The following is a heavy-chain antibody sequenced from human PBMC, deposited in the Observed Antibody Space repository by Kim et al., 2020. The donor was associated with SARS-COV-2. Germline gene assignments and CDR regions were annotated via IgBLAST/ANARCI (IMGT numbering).Heavy chain of an antibody. J-gene: IGHJ5*02. Sequence: NPSLKGRVTISVATSKNQFSLKLSSVTAADTAVYYCATAYIVVVPAAMTTWGQGTLVTVSS. V-gene: IGHV4-34*01. CDR3: ATAYIVVVPAAMTT. D-gene: IGHD2-2*01.